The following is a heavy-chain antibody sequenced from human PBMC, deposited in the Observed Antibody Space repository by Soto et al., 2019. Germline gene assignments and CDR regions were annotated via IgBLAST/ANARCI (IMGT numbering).Heavy chain of an antibody. D-gene: IGHD3-10*01. CDR1: VFTFNSYA. CDR2: LSGTGDSA. Sequence: RLSFAASVFTFNSYAMSWVRQAPGNGLEWVAALSGTGDSADYANSVRGRFTVSRDESKTTLYLQMSSLKAEDTAIYYCAKDNGNYGSGTFSQWGQGTLMTV. J-gene: IGHJ4*02. CDR3: AKDNGNYGSGTFSQ. V-gene: IGHV3-23*01.